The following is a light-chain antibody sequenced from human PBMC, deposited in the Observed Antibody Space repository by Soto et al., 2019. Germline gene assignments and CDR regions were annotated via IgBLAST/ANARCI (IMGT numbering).Light chain of an antibody. CDR2: AAS. CDR3: PQSYSTLYT. Sequence: DIQMTQSPSSLSASVGDRVTITCRASQSISSYLNWYQQKPGKAPKLLIYAASSLQSRVPSRFSGSGSGTDFTLTISSLQPEDFATYYCPQSYSTLYTVGQGTKLEIK. V-gene: IGKV1-39*01. CDR1: QSISSY. J-gene: IGKJ2*01.